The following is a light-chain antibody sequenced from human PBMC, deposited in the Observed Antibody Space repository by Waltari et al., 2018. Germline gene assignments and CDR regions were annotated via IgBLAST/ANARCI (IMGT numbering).Light chain of an antibody. J-gene: IGKJ5*01. CDR3: QQYFLLPIT. V-gene: IGKV1-33*01. Sequence: DIQMTQSPSSLSASVVDRVTIACRASQGISNLLNWYQQKPGTAPKLLIYDASRLEVGVPSRFSGSGSGTDFTLTITSLQPEDIATYYCQQYFLLPITFGQGTRLEIK. CDR2: DAS. CDR1: QGISNL.